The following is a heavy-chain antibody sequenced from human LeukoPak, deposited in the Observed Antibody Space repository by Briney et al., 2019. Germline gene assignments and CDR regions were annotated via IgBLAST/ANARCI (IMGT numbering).Heavy chain of an antibody. CDR2: ISSGSSAI. J-gene: IGHJ4*02. V-gene: IGHV3-21*01. Sequence: GGSLRLSCEASGFTFTTYSMTWVRQAPGKGLELVSIISSGSSAIFSADALKGRFTISRDDAKNLLYLDMNSLRAEDTAVYYCANDRNRYSSGWYAFDYWGQGTLVTDSS. CDR3: ANDRNRYSSGWYAFDY. CDR1: GFTFTTYS. D-gene: IGHD6-19*01.